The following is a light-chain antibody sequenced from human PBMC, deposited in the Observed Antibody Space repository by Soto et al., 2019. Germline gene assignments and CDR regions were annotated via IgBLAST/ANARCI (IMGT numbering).Light chain of an antibody. Sequence: EIVLTQSPGTLSLSPGERATLSCRASQSVSSKYLAWHQQKPGQAPRVLIYGTSIRASGVPERFSGGGSGTDFTLTITRLEPEDFAVYYCQQYGSSLFTFGPGTKLNIK. V-gene: IGKV3-20*01. CDR3: QQYGSSLFT. CDR2: GTS. CDR1: QSVSSKY. J-gene: IGKJ3*01.